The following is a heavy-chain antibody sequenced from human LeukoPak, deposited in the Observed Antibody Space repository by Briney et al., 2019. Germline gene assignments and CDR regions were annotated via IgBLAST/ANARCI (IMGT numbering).Heavy chain of an antibody. CDR1: GGSISSYY. Sequence: SETLSLTCTVSGGSISSYYWSWIRQPPGKGLEWIGYIYYSGSTNYNPSLKSRVTISVDTSKNQFSLKLSSVTAADTAVYYCARGDIVATRVLFDYWGQGTLVTVSS. CDR3: ARGDIVATRVLFDY. V-gene: IGHV4-59*08. J-gene: IGHJ4*02. CDR2: IYYSGST. D-gene: IGHD5-12*01.